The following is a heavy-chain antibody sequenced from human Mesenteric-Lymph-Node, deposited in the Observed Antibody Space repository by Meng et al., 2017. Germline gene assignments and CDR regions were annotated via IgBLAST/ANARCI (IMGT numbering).Heavy chain of an antibody. Sequence: GESLKISCAASGFTFSSYSMNWVRQAPGKGLEWVSYISSSGSTIYYADSVKGRFTISRDNAKNSLYLQMNSLRAEDTAVYYCARGGTYYYDSSGCDYWGQGTLVTVSS. D-gene: IGHD3-22*01. J-gene: IGHJ4*02. CDR1: GFTFSSYS. CDR3: ARGGTYYYDSSGCDY. CDR2: ISSSGSTI. V-gene: IGHV3-48*04.